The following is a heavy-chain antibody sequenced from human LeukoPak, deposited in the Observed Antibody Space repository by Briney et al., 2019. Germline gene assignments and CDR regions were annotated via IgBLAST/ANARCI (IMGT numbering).Heavy chain of an antibody. CDR2: ITASGGDT. Sequence: GGSLRLSCAASGFTFSNYAMSWVRQAPGKGLEWVSAITASGGDTFHADSVKGRFTISRDNSKSTLYLQMNSLRAEDTATYYCAKGTSSSRPSYFDYWGQGTLVAVSS. J-gene: IGHJ4*02. D-gene: IGHD6-6*01. V-gene: IGHV3-23*01. CDR3: AKGTSSSRPSYFDY. CDR1: GFTFSNYA.